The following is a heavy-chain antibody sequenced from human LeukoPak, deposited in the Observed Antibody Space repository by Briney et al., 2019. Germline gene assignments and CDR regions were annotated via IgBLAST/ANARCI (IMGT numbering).Heavy chain of an antibody. D-gene: IGHD3-22*01. CDR3: ARVDSSGYHSDY. V-gene: IGHV4-39*07. CDR1: GDSISSGTFY. J-gene: IGHJ4*02. Sequence: SETLSLTCTVSGDSISSGTFYWGWVRQPPGKGLEWIGSIHYSGNTYYNPSLKSRVTISVDTSKNQFSLKLSSVTAADTAVYYCARVDSSGYHSDYWGQGTLVTVSS. CDR2: IHYSGNT.